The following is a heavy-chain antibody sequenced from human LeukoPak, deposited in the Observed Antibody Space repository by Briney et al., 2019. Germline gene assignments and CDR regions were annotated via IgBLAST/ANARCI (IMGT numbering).Heavy chain of an antibody. D-gene: IGHD3-9*01. J-gene: IGHJ4*02. CDR1: GFTFSNYP. CDR2: INGRGGST. Sequence: SGVSLRLSCAASGFTFSNYPVNWVRRATGKGVEWVSAINGRGGSTFYADSVKGRFTISRDNSKNTLYLQMNTLRAEDTAVYYCAKADRADWYYFDYWGQGTLVTVSS. V-gene: IGHV3-23*01. CDR3: AKADRADWYYFDY.